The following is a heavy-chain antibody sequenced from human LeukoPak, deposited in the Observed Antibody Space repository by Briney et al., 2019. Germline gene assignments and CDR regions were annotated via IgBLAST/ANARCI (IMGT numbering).Heavy chain of an antibody. Sequence: SETLSLTCAVYGGSFSGYYWSWIRQPPGKGLEWIGEINHSGSTNYNPSLKSRVTIPVDTSKNQFSLKLSSVTAADTAVYYCARGRSGWSPFDYWGQGTLVTVSS. J-gene: IGHJ4*02. D-gene: IGHD6-19*01. CDR3: ARGRSGWSPFDY. V-gene: IGHV4-34*01. CDR2: INHSGST. CDR1: GGSFSGYY.